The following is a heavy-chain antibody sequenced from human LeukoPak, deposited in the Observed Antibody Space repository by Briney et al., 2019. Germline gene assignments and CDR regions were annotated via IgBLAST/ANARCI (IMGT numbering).Heavy chain of an antibody. CDR2: IYHSGST. D-gene: IGHD3-22*01. CDR1: GYSISSGYY. CDR3: ARERTYYYDL. V-gene: IGHV4-38-2*02. Sequence: SETLSLTCTVSGYSISSGYYWGWIRQPPGKGLEWIGSIYHSGSTYYNPSLKSRVTISVDTSKNQFSLKLSSVTAADTAVYYCARERTYYYDLWGQGTLVTVSS. J-gene: IGHJ4*02.